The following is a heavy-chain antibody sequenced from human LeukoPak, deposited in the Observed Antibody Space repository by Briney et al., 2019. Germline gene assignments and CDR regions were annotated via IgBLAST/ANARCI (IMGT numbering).Heavy chain of an antibody. CDR2: IYTSGST. D-gene: IGHD3-10*01. CDR1: GGSISSYY. Sequence: SETLSLTCTVSGGSISSYYWSWIRQPAGKGLEWIGRIYTSGSTNYNPSLKSRVTISVDTSKNQFSLKLSSVTAADTAVYYCARGLSYYGSGSFGYWGQGTLVTVSS. J-gene: IGHJ4*02. V-gene: IGHV4-4*07. CDR3: ARGLSYYGSGSFGY.